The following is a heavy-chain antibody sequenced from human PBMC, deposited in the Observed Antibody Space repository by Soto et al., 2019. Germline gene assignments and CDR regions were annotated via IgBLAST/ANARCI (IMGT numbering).Heavy chain of an antibody. CDR2: ISYDGSNK. J-gene: IGHJ4*02. V-gene: IGHV3-30*18. Sequence: SLRLSCSSSLFTFSSHGMHLVLHSPFKWLEWVAVISYDGSNKYYAESVKGRFTISRDNSKNTLYLQMNSLRDEDTAVYYCAKESTIFAVIIVRGLDYWGQGTLVTVSS. CDR1: LFTFSSHG. CDR3: AKESTIFAVIIVRGLDY. D-gene: IGHD3-3*01.